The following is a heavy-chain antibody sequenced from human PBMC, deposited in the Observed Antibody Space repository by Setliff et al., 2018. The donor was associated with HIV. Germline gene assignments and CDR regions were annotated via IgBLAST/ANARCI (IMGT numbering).Heavy chain of an antibody. J-gene: IGHJ5*02. Sequence: SETLSLTCTVSGFSVKSAFYWGWIRQTPGEGLEWIGSIYHSGTTYYNPSLASRATISLDTSKNQFSLKLTSVTAADTAVYYCARGGTSSNWFGPWGQGTLVTVSS. CDR1: GFSVKSAFY. CDR3: ARGGTSSNWFGP. CDR2: IYHSGTT. D-gene: IGHD2-2*01. V-gene: IGHV4-38-2*02.